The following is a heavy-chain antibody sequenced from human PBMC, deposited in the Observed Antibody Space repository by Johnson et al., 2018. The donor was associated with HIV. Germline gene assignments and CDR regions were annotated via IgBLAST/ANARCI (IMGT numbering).Heavy chain of an antibody. D-gene: IGHD3-3*01. J-gene: IGHJ3*02. V-gene: IGHV3-20*04. CDR1: GFTFDDYG. Sequence: VQLVESGGGVVQPGRSLRLSCAASGFTFDDYGMSWVRQAPGKGLEWVSGITWNGGSTGYADSVKGRFTISRDNAKNSLYLQMNSLRAEDTALYYCARVRTIFGVVPSLLGAFDIWGQGTMVTVSS. CDR3: ARVRTIFGVVPSLLGAFDI. CDR2: ITWNGGST.